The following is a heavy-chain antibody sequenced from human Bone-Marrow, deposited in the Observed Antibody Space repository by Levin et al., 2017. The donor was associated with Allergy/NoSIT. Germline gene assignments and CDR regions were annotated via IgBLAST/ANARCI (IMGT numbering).Heavy chain of an antibody. V-gene: IGHV3-11*01. CDR2: LSTGSSII. Sequence: GGSLRLSCVASGFSVSDYYMSWIRQAPGKGLEWVAYLSTGSSIIYYVDSVRGRFTISRDNSKNSLYLQMNNLRAEDTAKYYCASDSEYSSSWGDYYHGMDVWCQGTTVIVS. D-gene: IGHD6-13*01. J-gene: IGHJ6*02. CDR1: GFSVSDYY. CDR3: ASDSEYSSSWGDYYHGMDV.